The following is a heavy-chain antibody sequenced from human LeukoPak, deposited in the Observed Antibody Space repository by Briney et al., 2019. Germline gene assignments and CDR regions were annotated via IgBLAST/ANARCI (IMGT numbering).Heavy chain of an antibody. V-gene: IGHV3-48*04. CDR3: AKDKGVAGTADFFDY. J-gene: IGHJ4*02. CDR2: MSGSSSTI. D-gene: IGHD6-19*01. CDR1: GFTFSIYS. Sequence: GGSLRLSCAASGFTFSIYSMNWVRQAPGKGLEWLSYMSGSSSTIYYADSVKGRFTISRDNSKNTLYLQMNTLRAEDTAVYYCAKDKGVAGTADFFDYWGQGTLVTVSS.